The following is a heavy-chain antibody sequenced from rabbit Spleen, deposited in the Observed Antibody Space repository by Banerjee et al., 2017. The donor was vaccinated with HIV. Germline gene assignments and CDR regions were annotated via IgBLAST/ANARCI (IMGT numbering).Heavy chain of an antibody. Sequence: QQQLEESGGDLVQPEGSLTLTCTASGFSFSDRDVMCWVRQAPGKGLEWIACINTATGKDVYASWAKGRFTISKTSSTTVTLQMTSLTAADTATYFCARDAGTSFSTYGMDLWGQGTLVTVS. CDR3: ARDAGTSFSTYGMDL. CDR1: GFSFSDRDV. CDR2: INTATGKD. J-gene: IGHJ6*01. D-gene: IGHD8-1*01. V-gene: IGHV1S45*01.